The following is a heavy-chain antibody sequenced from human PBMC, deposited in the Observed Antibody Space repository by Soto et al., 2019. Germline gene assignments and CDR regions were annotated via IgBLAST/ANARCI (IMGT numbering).Heavy chain of an antibody. V-gene: IGHV2-5*01. D-gene: IGHD2-2*01. CDR3: AHRLLSLWNVDAFDI. Sequence: GAAATLVNTAPSRTLTCTFTAFSLSTSGEGVGWIRQLTGKALECLSLIYWNDDKRYSLSLKSKNTITKDSTKLQVVLTMTTADHVYTTKYCCAHRLLSLWNVDAFDIWGQGTMVTVSS. J-gene: IGHJ3*02. CDR1: AFSLSTSGEG. CDR2: IYWNDDK.